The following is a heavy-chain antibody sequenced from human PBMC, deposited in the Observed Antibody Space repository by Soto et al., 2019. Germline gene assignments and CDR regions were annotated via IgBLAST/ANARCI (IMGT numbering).Heavy chain of an antibody. D-gene: IGHD4-17*01. V-gene: IGHV3-23*01. Sequence: EVQLLESGGGLVQPGGSLRLSCAASGFSFSSYAMSWVRQAPGAGPEWVSGISASGGSTYYADSVKGRFTISRDNSKNTQFLQMNSLRAEDTALYYCAKHPNGDYVGAFDIWGRGTMVTVSS. CDR2: ISASGGST. CDR1: GFSFSSYA. CDR3: AKHPNGDYVGAFDI. J-gene: IGHJ3*02.